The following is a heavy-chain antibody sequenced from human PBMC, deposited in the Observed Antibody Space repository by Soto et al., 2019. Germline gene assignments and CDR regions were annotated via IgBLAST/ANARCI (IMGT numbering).Heavy chain of an antibody. Sequence: PGGSLRLTCEASGFTFSSYSMNWVRQAPGQGLEWVSSISSRSSHIYYADSVKGRFTISRDNSKNTLYLQMNSLRTEDTAVYYCARALDFWSVYFDYWGQGSLVTVSS. CDR1: GFTFSSYS. J-gene: IGHJ4*02. CDR3: ARALDFWSVYFDY. V-gene: IGHV3-21*01. CDR2: ISSRSSHI. D-gene: IGHD3-3*01.